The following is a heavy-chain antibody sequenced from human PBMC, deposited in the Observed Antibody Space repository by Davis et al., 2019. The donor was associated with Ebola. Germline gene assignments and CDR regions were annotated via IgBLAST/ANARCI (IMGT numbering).Heavy chain of an antibody. CDR3: AKDDFKMIRGVITEIDY. V-gene: IGHV3-48*01. CDR1: GFSFNRYD. CDR2: ISSGSTTL. D-gene: IGHD3-10*01. Sequence: GESLKISCVASGFSFNRYDMNWVRQAPGKGLEWVSYISSGSTTLKYADSVKGRFTISRDNSQNTLYLQMNSLRAEDTAVYYCAKDDFKMIRGVITEIDYWGQGSLVTVSS. J-gene: IGHJ4*02.